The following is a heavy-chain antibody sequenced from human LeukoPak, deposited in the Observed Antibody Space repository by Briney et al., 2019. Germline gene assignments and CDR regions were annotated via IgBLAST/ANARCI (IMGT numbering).Heavy chain of an antibody. V-gene: IGHV4-4*02. D-gene: IGHD4-11*01. CDR3: ARSPRSITVTRKFDY. CDR1: GGSISSSNW. Sequence: PSGTLSLTCAVSGGSISSSNWWSWVRQPPGKGLEWIGEIYHSGSTNYNPSLKSRVTISVDTSKNQFSLKLSSVTAADTAVYYCARSPRSITVTRKFDYWGQGTLVTVSS. J-gene: IGHJ4*02. CDR2: IYHSGST.